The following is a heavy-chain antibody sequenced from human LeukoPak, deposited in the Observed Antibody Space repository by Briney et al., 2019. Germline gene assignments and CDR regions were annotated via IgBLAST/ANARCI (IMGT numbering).Heavy chain of an antibody. CDR1: GFTFSSYS. D-gene: IGHD3-3*01. CDR2: ISSSSSYI. CDR3: ARDLWSGSNWFDP. V-gene: IGHV3-21*01. J-gene: IGHJ5*02. Sequence: GGSLRLSCAASGFTFSSYSMNWVRQAPGKGLEWVSSISSSSSYIYYADSVKGRFTISRDNAKNSLYLQMNSLRAEDTAVYYCARDLWSGSNWFDPWGQGTLVTVSS.